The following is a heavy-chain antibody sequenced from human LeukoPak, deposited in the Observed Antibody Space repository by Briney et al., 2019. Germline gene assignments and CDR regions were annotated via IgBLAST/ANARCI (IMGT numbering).Heavy chain of an antibody. V-gene: IGHV3-23*01. J-gene: IGHJ5*02. CDR1: GFTFSSYG. CDR2: ISGSGGST. D-gene: IGHD5-12*01. CDR3: AKGLTYSGYDYWFDP. Sequence: PGGSLRLSCAASGFTFSSYGMSWVRQAPGKGLEWVSAISGSGGSTYYADSVKGRFTISRDNSKNTLYLQMNSLRAEDTAVYYCAKGLTYSGYDYWFDPWGLGTLVTVSS.